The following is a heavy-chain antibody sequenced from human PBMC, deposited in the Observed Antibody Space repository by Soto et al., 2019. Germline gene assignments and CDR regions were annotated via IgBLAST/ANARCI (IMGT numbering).Heavy chain of an antibody. CDR1: GYTFINYY. J-gene: IGHJ6*03. V-gene: IGHV1-46*03. D-gene: IGHD6-6*01. CDR2: INPNGGST. Sequence: GASVKVCCKASGYTFINYYIHWVRQAPGQGLEWMGVINPNGGSTVYAQKFQGRVTLTRDTSTSTVYVELSSLRSDDTAVYFCVRATAARQRDYSYHYYLHIWGKGTTVTVSS. CDR3: VRATAARQRDYSYHYYLHI.